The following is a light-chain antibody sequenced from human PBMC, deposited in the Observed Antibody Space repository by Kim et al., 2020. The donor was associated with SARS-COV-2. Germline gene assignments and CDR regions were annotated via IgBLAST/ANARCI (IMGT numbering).Light chain of an antibody. CDR3: QQSDTPPLT. V-gene: IGKV1-39*01. Sequence: DIQMTQSPSSLSASVGDRVTITCRASQTISSYLNWYQHKPGKAPKLLIYAASSLQRGVPSRFSGSGSGTDFSLTISSLQPEDFATYYCQQSDTPPLTFGGGTKVDIK. CDR1: QTISSY. CDR2: AAS. J-gene: IGKJ4*01.